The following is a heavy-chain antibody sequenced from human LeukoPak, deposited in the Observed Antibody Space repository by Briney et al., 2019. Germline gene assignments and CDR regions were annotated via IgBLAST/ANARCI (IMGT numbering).Heavy chain of an antibody. V-gene: IGHV3-33*01. CDR1: GFTFSTYG. D-gene: IGHD6-13*01. Sequence: GGSLRLSCAASGFTFSTYGMHWVRQAPGKRLEWVAVIWSDGSNTYYADSLKGRFTISRDNSKNTLFLQMNSVRAEDTALYYCARDRGSSWYGPIDYWGQGTLVTVSS. CDR3: ARDRGSSWYGPIDY. CDR2: IWSDGSNT. J-gene: IGHJ4*02.